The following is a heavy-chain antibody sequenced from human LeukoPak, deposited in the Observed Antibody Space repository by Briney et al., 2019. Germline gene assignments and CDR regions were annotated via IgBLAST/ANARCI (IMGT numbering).Heavy chain of an antibody. Sequence: ASVKVSCKASGFTFSSYWMHWVRQAPGQGLEWMGRINPDSGGTNFAQRFQGRVTMTRDTSINTAYMELSRLRSDDTAIYYCARELGGSYNWFDPWGQGTLVTVSS. CDR2: INPDSGGT. J-gene: IGHJ5*02. V-gene: IGHV1-2*06. CDR1: GFTFSSYW. D-gene: IGHD3-16*01. CDR3: ARELGGSYNWFDP.